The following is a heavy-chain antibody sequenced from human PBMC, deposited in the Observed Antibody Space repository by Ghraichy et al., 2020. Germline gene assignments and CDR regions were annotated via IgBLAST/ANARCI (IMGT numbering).Heavy chain of an antibody. CDR2: IYYSGTA. CDR3: ASHLGGSYQLFDY. CDR1: GGSISSSTHY. V-gene: IGHV4-39*01. J-gene: IGHJ4*02. Sequence: GSLRLTCTVSGGSISSSTHYWGWIRQPPGKGLEWIGSIYYSGTAYYNPSLKSRVTISGDTSKSQFSLKLSSVTAADTAVYYCASHLGGSYQLFDYWGQGTLVTVSS. D-gene: IGHD2-15*01.